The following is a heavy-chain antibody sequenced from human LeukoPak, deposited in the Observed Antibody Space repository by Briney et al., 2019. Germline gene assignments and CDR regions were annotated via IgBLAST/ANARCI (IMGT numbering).Heavy chain of an antibody. J-gene: IGHJ5*02. Sequence: GGSLRLSCAASGFIFSSYWMSWVRQAPGKGLEWVANIKQDGSEKYYVDSVKGRFTISRDNAKKSLYLQMNSLRAEDTAVYYCAREQLAIHPWGQGTLVTVSS. CDR2: IKQDGSEK. D-gene: IGHD6-13*01. V-gene: IGHV3-7*01. CDR1: GFIFSSYW. CDR3: AREQLAIHP.